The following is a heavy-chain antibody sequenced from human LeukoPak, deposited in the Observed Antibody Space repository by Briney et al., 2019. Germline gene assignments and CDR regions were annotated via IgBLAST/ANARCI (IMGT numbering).Heavy chain of an antibody. J-gene: IGHJ4*02. V-gene: IGHV4-34*01. D-gene: IGHD4-17*01. CDR3: ARGTKHAPIRPLFAY. CDR1: GGSFSGYY. Sequence: SETLSLTCAVYGGSFSGYYWSWIRQPPGKGLEWIGEINHSGSTNYNPSLKSRVTISVDTSKNQFSLKLSSVTAADTAVYYCARGTKHAPIRPLFAYWGQGTLVTVSS. CDR2: INHSGST.